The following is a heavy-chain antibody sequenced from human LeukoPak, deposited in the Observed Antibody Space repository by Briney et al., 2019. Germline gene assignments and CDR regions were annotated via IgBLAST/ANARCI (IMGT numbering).Heavy chain of an antibody. CDR1: GFTFDDYA. V-gene: IGHV3-9*01. CDR2: ISWNSGSI. D-gene: IGHD3-3*01. CDR3: EKDFGAMEVVVIGLDY. Sequence: NPGGSLRLSCAASGFTFDDYAMHWDRQAPGKGLEWVSGISWNSGSIGYADSVKGRFTISRDNAKNSLYLQMNSLRAEDTALYYWEKDFGAMEVVVIGLDYWGQGTLVT. J-gene: IGHJ4*02.